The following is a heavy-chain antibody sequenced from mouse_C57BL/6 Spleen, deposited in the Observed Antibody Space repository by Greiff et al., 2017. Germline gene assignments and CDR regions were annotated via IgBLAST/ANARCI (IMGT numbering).Heavy chain of an antibody. CDR3: ARLGYGNYYFDY. J-gene: IGHJ2*01. Sequence: VQLQQSGAELVKPGASVKISCKASGYAFSSYWMNWVKQRPGKGLEWIGQIYPGDGDTNYNGKFKGKATLTADKSSSTAYMQLSSLTSEDSAVYFCARLGYGNYYFDYWGQGTTLTVSS. CDR2: IYPGDGDT. V-gene: IGHV1-80*01. CDR1: GYAFSSYW. D-gene: IGHD2-1*01.